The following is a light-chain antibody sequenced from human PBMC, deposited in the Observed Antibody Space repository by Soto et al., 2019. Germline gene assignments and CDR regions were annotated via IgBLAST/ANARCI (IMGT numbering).Light chain of an antibody. J-gene: IGKJ5*01. CDR2: GAS. CDR1: QSVTSN. Sequence: EIVMTQSPATLSVSPGERATLSCRASQSVTSNLAWYQQKPGQAPRLLIYGASTRATGIPARFSGSGSGTDFTLTISSLQSEDFAVYYCQQYGSSPSSTFGQGTRLEIK. V-gene: IGKV3-15*01. CDR3: QQYGSSPSST.